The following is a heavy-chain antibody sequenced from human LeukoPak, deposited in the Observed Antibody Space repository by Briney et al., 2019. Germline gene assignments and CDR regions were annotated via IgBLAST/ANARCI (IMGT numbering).Heavy chain of an antibody. CDR1: GGSISNYY. D-gene: IGHD3-10*01. J-gene: IGHJ3*02. Sequence: SETLSLTCTVSGGSISNYYWSWIRQPPGKGLEWIGYIYYTGSTNYNPSLKSRVTMSVDTSKNQFSLKLSSVTAADTAVYYCARDYFESGDAFDIWGQGTMVTVSS. V-gene: IGHV4-59*12. CDR2: IYYTGST. CDR3: ARDYFESGDAFDI.